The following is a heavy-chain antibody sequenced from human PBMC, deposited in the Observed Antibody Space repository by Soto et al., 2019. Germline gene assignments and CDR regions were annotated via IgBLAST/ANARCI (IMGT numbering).Heavy chain of an antibody. V-gene: IGHV4-59*01. J-gene: IGHJ6*03. CDR2: IYYSGST. D-gene: IGHD4-17*01. Sequence: QVQLQESGPGLVKPSETLSLTCTVSGGSISSYYWSWIRQPPGKGLEWIGYIYYSGSTNYNPSLKSRVTITVATSTNKFSLKLSSVTAADTAVYYCARGPDYGDPQYYCYYSYMDVWGKGTTVTVSS. CDR1: GGSISSYY. CDR3: ARGPDYGDPQYYCYYSYMDV.